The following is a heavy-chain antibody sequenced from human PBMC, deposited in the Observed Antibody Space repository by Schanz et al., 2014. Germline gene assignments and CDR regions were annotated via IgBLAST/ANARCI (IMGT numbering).Heavy chain of an antibody. CDR3: TDGSAR. J-gene: IGHJ4*02. CDR1: RFTFSSYA. Sequence: VQLEESGGGVVQPGGSLRLSCAASRFTFSSYAMSWVRQAPGKGLEWVSAISDSGDLTYYADSVKGRFTISRDNAKYTLYLQMNSLKTEDTAVYYCTDGSARWGQGTLVTVSS. D-gene: IGHD3-22*01. V-gene: IGHV3-23*04. CDR2: ISDSGDLT.